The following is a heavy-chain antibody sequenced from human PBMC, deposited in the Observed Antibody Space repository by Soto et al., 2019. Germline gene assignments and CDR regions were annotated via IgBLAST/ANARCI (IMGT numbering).Heavy chain of an antibody. CDR1: GFTFSSYS. CDR3: ARPFYSSGWYSGLF. V-gene: IGHV3-48*02. D-gene: IGHD6-19*01. J-gene: IGHJ3*01. Sequence: QLVESGGGLVQPGGSLRLSCAASGFTFSSYSVNWVRQAPGKGLEWVSCISSSSGTIYYADSVKGRFTISRDNAKNSLFLQMNSLRDEDTAVYYCARPFYSSGWYSGLFWGQGTMVTVSS. CDR2: ISSSSGTI.